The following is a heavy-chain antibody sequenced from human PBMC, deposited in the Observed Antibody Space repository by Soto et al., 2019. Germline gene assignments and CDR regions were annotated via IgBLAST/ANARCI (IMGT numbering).Heavy chain of an antibody. D-gene: IGHD5-12*01. V-gene: IGHV1-69*13. CDR1: GGTFSTYA. CDR3: AREDKPGGYTPPGTSGFDS. Sequence: GASVKVSCKASGGTFSTYAISWVRQAPGQGLEWMGGIIPIYGTANYAQKFQGRLTMTADESTSTVYMELSSLRSDDTAVYYCAREDKPGGYTPPGTSGFDSWG. CDR2: IIPIYGTA. J-gene: IGHJ4*01.